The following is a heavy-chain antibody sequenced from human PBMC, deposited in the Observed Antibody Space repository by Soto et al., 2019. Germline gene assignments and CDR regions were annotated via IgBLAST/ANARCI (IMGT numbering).Heavy chain of an antibody. CDR3: AREPRGYSYGYYDY. J-gene: IGHJ4*02. D-gene: IGHD5-18*01. Sequence: EVQLVESGGGLVQPGGSLRLSCAASGFTFSSYSMNWVRQAPGKGLEWVSYISSSSSTIYYADSVKGRFTISRDNAKNSLYRKMNSLRDRDRPVFYCAREPRGYSYGYYDYGGRGTLVTVSS. V-gene: IGHV3-48*02. CDR2: ISSSSSTI. CDR1: GFTFSSYS.